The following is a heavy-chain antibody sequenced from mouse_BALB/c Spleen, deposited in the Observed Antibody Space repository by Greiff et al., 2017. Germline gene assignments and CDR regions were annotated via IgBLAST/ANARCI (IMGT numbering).Heavy chain of an antibody. J-gene: IGHJ4*01. CDR1: GFTFSSFG. Sequence: EVQGVESGGGLVQPGGSRKLSCAASGFTFSSFGMHWVRQAPEKGLEWVAYISSGSSTIYYADTVKGRFTISRDNPKNTLFLQMTSLRSEDTAMYYCARSREGDAMDYWGQGTSVTVSS. V-gene: IGHV5-17*02. CDR3: ARSREGDAMDY. CDR2: ISSGSSTI.